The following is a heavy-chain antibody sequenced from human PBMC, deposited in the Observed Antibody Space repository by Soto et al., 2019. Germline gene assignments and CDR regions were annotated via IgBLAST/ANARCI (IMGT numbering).Heavy chain of an antibody. CDR1: GFTFSSYG. D-gene: IGHD6-19*01. CDR2: ISYDGSNK. J-gene: IGHJ4*02. V-gene: IGHV3-30*18. CDR3: AKDKAREQWLAPFDY. Sequence: GGSLRLSCAASGFTFSSYGMHWVRQAPGKGLEWVAVISYDGSNKYHADSVKGRFTISRDNSKNTLYLQMNSLRAEDTAVYYCAKDKAREQWLAPFDYWGQGTLVTVSS.